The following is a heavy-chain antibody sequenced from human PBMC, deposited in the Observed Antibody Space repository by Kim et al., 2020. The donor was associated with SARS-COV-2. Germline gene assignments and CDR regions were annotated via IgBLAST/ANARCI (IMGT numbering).Heavy chain of an antibody. CDR2: IIPIGNMT. J-gene: IGHJ6*02. V-gene: IGHV1-69*04. CDR3: AREVPPLGPSAMSSLRPDVYEYYGLAV. Sequence: SVKVFCKAFGGPSRSYGLSWVRQAPGQGLEWMGRIIPIGNMTDYAQKFQGRVTITAVRMNTVYMELTSLIPEDTAVYYCAREVPPLGPSAMSSLRPDVYEYYGLAVWGQGTTVTVSS. D-gene: IGHD2-2*01. CDR1: GGPSRSYG.